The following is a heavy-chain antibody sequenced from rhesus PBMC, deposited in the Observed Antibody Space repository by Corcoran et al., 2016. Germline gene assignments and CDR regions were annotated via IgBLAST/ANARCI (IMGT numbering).Heavy chain of an antibody. D-gene: IGHD2-21*01. CDR3: ASVPDLGAIDY. V-gene: IGHV4-106*01. Sequence: QVQLQESGPGLVKPSETLSLTCAVSGGSISDDYYWSWIRQPPGKGLEWIGYIYGSGGGTNYNPSLKNRVTISIEPSKNQFPLKLSCVTAAETAVYYCASVPDLGAIDYWGQGVLVTVSS. CDR1: GGSISDDYY. J-gene: IGHJ4*01. CDR2: IYGSGGGT.